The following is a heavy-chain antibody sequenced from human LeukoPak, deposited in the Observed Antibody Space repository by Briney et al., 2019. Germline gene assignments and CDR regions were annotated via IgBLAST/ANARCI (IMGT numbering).Heavy chain of an antibody. J-gene: IGHJ4*02. D-gene: IGHD3-3*01. CDR3: ARGRRYDFWRSAQFDY. Sequence: NPSETLSLTCAVYGGSFSGYYWSWIRQPPGKGLEWIGEINHSGSTNYNPSPKSRVTISVDTSKNQFSLKLSSVTAADTAVYYCARGRRYDFWRSAQFDYWGQGTLVTVSS. V-gene: IGHV4-34*01. CDR1: GGSFSGYY. CDR2: INHSGST.